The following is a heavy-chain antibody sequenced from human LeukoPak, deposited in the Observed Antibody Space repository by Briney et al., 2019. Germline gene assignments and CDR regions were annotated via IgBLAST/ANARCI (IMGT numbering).Heavy chain of an antibody. D-gene: IGHD1-26*01. CDR2: IYYSGST. V-gene: IGHV4-39*07. J-gene: IGHJ4*02. CDR1: GGSISSSSYY. CDR3: ARGSAHSGSYYSRALGHFDY. Sequence: SETLSLTCTVSGGSISSSSYYWGWIRQPPGKGLEWIGSIYYSGSTYYNPSLKSRVTISVDTSKNQFSLKLSSVTAADTAVYYCARGSAHSGSYYSRALGHFDYWGQGTLVTVSS.